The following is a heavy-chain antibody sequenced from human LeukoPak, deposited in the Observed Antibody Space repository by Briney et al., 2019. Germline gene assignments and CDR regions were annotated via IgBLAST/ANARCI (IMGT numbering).Heavy chain of an antibody. D-gene: IGHD3-10*01. Sequence: GGSLRLSCAASGFTFSSYSMNWVRQAPGKGLEWVGRIKTKTEGGTTDYAAPVKGRFTISRDDSKNTVYLQMNSLKTEDTAVYYCASYGSGSHDYWGQGSLVTVSS. CDR3: ASYGSGSHDY. CDR2: IKTKTEGGTT. CDR1: GFTFSSYS. V-gene: IGHV3-15*01. J-gene: IGHJ4*02.